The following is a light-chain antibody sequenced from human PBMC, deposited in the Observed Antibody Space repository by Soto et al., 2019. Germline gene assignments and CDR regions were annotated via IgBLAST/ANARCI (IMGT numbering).Light chain of an antibody. CDR1: SSNIGNNY. CDR2: ENT. CDR3: GTWDSSLNAYV. J-gene: IGLJ1*01. Sequence: QSVLTQPPSVSAAPGQKVTISCSGSSSNIGNNYVSWYQHLPGIAPKLLIYENTRRPSGIPDRFSGSKSGASATLGITGPQTGDEADYYCGTWDSSLNAYVFGTGTKLTVL. V-gene: IGLV1-51*02.